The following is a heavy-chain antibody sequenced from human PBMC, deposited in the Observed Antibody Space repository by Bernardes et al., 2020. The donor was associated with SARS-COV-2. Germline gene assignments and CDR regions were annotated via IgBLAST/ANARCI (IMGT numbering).Heavy chain of an antibody. CDR3: ARTGAYCGGDCYLKD. J-gene: IGHJ4*02. Sequence: ASVKVSCKASGYTFTSYYMHWVRQAPGQGLEWMGIINPSGGSTSYAQKFQGRVTMTRDTSTSTVYMELSSLRSEDTAVYYWARTGAYCGGDCYLKDWGQGTLVTVSS. CDR1: GYTFTSYY. CDR2: INPSGGST. D-gene: IGHD2-21*01. V-gene: IGHV1-46*01.